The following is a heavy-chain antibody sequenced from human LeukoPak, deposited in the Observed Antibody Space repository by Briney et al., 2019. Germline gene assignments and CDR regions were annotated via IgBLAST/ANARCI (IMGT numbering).Heavy chain of an antibody. CDR1: GGSISSYY. V-gene: IGHV4-59*01. CDR3: ARAWDGYCSSTSCYVDWFDP. CDR2: IYYSGST. D-gene: IGHD2-2*03. J-gene: IGHJ5*02. Sequence: SETLSLTCTVSGGSISSYYWSWIRQPPGKGLEWIGYIYYSGSTNYNPSLKSRVTISVDTSKNQFSLKLSSVTAADTAVYYCARAWDGYCSSTSCYVDWFDPWGQGTLVTVSS.